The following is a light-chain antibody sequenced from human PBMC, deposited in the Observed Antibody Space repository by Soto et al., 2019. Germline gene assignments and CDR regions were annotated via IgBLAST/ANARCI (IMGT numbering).Light chain of an antibody. CDR1: QSVSSSY. Sequence: EIVLTQSPGTLSLSPGERATLSCRASQSVSSSYLAWYQQKPGQAPRLLIYGASSRATGIPDRFSGSGSGTVFTLTISRLEPEDFAVYYCKQYGSSRWTFGQGTKVDIK. CDR2: GAS. V-gene: IGKV3-20*01. J-gene: IGKJ1*01. CDR3: KQYGSSRWT.